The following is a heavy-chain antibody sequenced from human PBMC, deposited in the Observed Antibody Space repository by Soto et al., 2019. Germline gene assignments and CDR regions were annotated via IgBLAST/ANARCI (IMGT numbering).Heavy chain of an antibody. J-gene: IGHJ6*02. CDR1: GYTFTGYY. Sequence: ASVKVSCKASGYTFTGYYMHWVRQAPGQGLEWMGWINPNSGGTNYAQKVQGCGTMTRGTSISTAYMELSRLRSDDTAVYYCARDRASHYYYYGMDVWGQGTTVTVSS. CDR3: ARDRASHYYYYGMDV. D-gene: IGHD3-10*01. V-gene: IGHV1-2*04. CDR2: INPNSGGT.